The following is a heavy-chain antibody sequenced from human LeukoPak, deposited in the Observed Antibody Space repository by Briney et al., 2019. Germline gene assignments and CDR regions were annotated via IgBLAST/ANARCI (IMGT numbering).Heavy chain of an antibody. CDR2: INHSGST. D-gene: IGHD2-2*01. V-gene: IGHV4-34*01. J-gene: IGHJ4*02. CDR3: ARGYNVVVTAAMAPLDD. Sequence: SESLSLTRAVYGGSFRGYYWRCIRHPPGKGLEWIGEINHSGSTNYNPSLKSRVTISVDTSKNQFSLKLSSVTAADTAVYYCARGYNVVVTAAMAPLDDWGQGTLVTVSS. CDR1: GGSFRGYY.